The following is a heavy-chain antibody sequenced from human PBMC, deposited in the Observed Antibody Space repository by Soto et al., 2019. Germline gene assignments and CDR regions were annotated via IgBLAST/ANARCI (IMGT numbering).Heavy chain of an antibody. CDR2: ISDSGGIT. V-gene: IGHV3-23*01. Sequence: VQLLESGGGLAQPGGSLRLSCAASGFAFSSHPMSWVRQAPEKGLEWVSGISDSGGITYNADSVKGRFTIARDNSKNTLYLQMNSLRAEATAVYYCARRAIGSSRAFDIWGQGTMVTVSS. CDR3: ARRAIGSSRAFDI. J-gene: IGHJ3*02. D-gene: IGHD6-6*01. CDR1: GFAFSSHP.